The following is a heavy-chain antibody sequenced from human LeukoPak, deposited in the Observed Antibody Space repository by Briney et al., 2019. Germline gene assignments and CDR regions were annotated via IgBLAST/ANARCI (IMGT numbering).Heavy chain of an antibody. CDR3: ARITSRARDAFDI. J-gene: IGHJ3*02. CDR2: IYPGDSET. V-gene: IGHV5-51*01. Sequence: GESLKISCKGSGYSFTSYWIGWVRQMPGKGLEWMGIIYPGDSETRYSPSFQGRVTISADKSISTAYLQWSSLEASDTAMYYCARITSRARDAFDIWGQGTMVTVSS. CDR1: GYSFTSYW. D-gene: IGHD1-14*01.